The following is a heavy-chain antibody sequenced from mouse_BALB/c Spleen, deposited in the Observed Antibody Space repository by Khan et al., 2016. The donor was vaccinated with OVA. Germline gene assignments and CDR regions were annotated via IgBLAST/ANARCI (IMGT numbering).Heavy chain of an antibody. J-gene: IGHJ3*01. V-gene: IGHV1-87*01. CDR1: GYTFTSYW. CDR2: IYPGDGDT. Sequence: QVQLQQSGAELARPGASVKLSCKASGYTFTSYWMQWVKQRPGQGLEWIGAIYPGDGDTRYTQKFKGKATLTADKSSSTAYMQLSSLASEESAVYDCARGDYWAWFAYWGQGTLVTVSA. CDR3: ARGDYWAWFAY. D-gene: IGHD1-1*02.